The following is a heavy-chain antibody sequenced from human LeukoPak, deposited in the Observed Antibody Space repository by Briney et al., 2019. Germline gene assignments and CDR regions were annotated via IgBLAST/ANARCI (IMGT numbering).Heavy chain of an antibody. CDR1: GFIFSSYA. CDR3: ARGEYGLLTGVYDTYGIDV. J-gene: IGHJ6*02. CDR2: ISYDGNYK. V-gene: IGHV3-30-3*01. D-gene: IGHD3-9*01. Sequence: PGRSLRLSCVASGFIFSSYALHWVRQAPGKGLEWVAVISYDGNYKYYADSVKGRFTISRDNSKNTLFLQMNSLRPEDTAVYYCARGEYGLLTGVYDTYGIDVWGQGTTVTVPS.